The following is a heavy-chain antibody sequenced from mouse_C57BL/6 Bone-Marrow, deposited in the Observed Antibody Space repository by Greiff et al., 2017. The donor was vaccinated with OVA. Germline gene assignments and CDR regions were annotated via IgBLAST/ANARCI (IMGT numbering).Heavy chain of an antibody. D-gene: IGHD2-5*01. CDR1: GYSFTDYN. V-gene: IGHV1-39*01. CDR3: ARDLYYSKRGFDY. CDR2: FNPNYGTT. J-gene: IGHJ2*01. Sequence: VQLKESGPELVKPGASVKISCKASGYSFTDYNMNWVKQSNGKSLEWIGVFNPNYGTTSYNQKFKVKATLTVDQSSSTAYMQLNSLTSEDSAVYYCARDLYYSKRGFDYWGQGTTLTVSS.